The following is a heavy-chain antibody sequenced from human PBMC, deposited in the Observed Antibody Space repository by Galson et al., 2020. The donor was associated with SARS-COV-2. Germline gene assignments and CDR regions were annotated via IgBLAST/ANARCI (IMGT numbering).Heavy chain of an antibody. CDR1: GGSISNYY. CDR2: ISYSGST. V-gene: IGHV4-59*08. Sequence: SETLSLTCTLSGGSISNYYWSWIRQTPQKGLEWIGHISYSGSTTYNPSLQSQVTISLGTSKNQFSLSLTSVTAADTAVYYCARYNWDDEGWFDPWGHGILVTVSA. J-gene: IGHJ5*02. CDR3: ARYNWDDEGWFDP. D-gene: IGHD1-1*01.